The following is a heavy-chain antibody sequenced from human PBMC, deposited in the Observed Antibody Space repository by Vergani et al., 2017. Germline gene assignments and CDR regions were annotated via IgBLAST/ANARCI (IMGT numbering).Heavy chain of an antibody. V-gene: IGHV1-69*13. CDR2: IIPIFGTT. CDR1: GGTFSSNS. D-gene: IGHD3-22*01. Sequence: QGQLAQSGAEVKKPGSSVKVSCKASGGTFSSNSISWERQAPGQGLEWMGRIIPIFGTTSYAQKFQGRVTILADESTSTAYMELSSLRSEDTAVYYCARSSGYYSYYFDFWGQGTLVTVSS. J-gene: IGHJ4*02. CDR3: ARSSGYYSYYFDF.